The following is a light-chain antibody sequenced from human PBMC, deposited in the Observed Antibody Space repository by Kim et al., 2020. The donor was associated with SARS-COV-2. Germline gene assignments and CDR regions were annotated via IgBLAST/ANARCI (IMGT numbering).Light chain of an antibody. CDR2: GTS. CDR1: QSVSARY. V-gene: IGKV3-20*01. Sequence: EIVLTQSPGTLSLSPGERATLSCRASQSVSARYFAWYQQKPGQAPRLLMSGTSTRATGIADRFSGSGSGTDFTLTISRVEPEDFAIYYCQQYGASRTFGQGTKVDIK. CDR3: QQYGASRT. J-gene: IGKJ1*01.